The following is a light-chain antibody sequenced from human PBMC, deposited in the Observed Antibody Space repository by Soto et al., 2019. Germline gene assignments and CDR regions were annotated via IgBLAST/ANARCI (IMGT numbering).Light chain of an antibody. CDR3: HQYNYWPPGT. V-gene: IGKV3-15*01. CDR2: GAS. CDR1: HSVGGN. J-gene: IGKJ1*01. Sequence: EIEITQSPATLSVSPGERATLSCRASHSVGGNLAWYQQQPGQAPRLLIYGASTRATGIPARSSGSGSGTEFTLTISSLQSEDFAVYYCHQYNYWPPGTFGQGTKVDIK.